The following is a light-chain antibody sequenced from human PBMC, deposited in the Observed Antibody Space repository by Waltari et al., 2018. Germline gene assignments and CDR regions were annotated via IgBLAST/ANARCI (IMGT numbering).Light chain of an antibody. V-gene: IGLV1-47*01. J-gene: IGLJ3*02. CDR1: RSNIGNNY. CDR2: RNN. Sequence: QSDLTQPPSASGTPGQRVTIPCSGSRSNIGNNYVYWYQQPPGTAPKLLIYRNNQRPSGVPDRFSGSKSGTSASLAISGLRSEDEADYYCAAWDDSLSGRVFGGGTKVTVL. CDR3: AAWDDSLSGRV.